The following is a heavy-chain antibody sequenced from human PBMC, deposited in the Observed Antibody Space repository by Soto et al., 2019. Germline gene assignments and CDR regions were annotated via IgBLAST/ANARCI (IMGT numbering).Heavy chain of an antibody. CDR3: GRLRSTTLGGGDAFAV. D-gene: IGHD4-17*01. CDR1: GFTFSNYW. V-gene: IGHV3-74*03. Sequence: EEQLVESGGGLVQPGGSLRLSCAASGFTFSNYWMHWVRQVPGKGLLLVSRSNGDGSNTKYADSVRGRFTISRDNAKNTLYLQMNSLRADDTAVYYCGRLRSTTLGGGDAFAVWGQGTVVTVSS. CDR2: SNGDGSNT. J-gene: IGHJ3*01.